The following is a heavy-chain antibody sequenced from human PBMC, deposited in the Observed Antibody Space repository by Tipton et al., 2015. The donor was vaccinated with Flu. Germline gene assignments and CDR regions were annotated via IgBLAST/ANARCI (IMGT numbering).Heavy chain of an antibody. CDR1: GGTFSGYY. CDR3: ARGRHIVVVTGFWYFDL. J-gene: IGHJ2*01. CDR2: INHSGST. D-gene: IGHD2-21*02. V-gene: IGHV4-34*01. Sequence: LRLSCAVYGGTFSGYYWSWIRQPPGKGLEWIGEINHSGSTKYNPSLKSRFTISVDTSKNQFSLKLNSVTAADTAVYYCARGRHIVVVTGFWYFDLWGRGTLVTAST.